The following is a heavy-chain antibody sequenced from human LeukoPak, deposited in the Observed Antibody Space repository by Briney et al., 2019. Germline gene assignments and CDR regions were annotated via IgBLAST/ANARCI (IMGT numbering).Heavy chain of an antibody. CDR1: GYTFTSFG. Sequence: ASVKVSCKAFGYTFTSFGISWVRQAPGQGLEWMGWISAYNGNINYARKFQGRVTMTTDISTSTAYMEVRSLRSEDTAVYYCVRDLGVDTTMIFFDYWGQGSVVTVSS. V-gene: IGHV1-18*01. CDR2: ISAYNGNI. CDR3: VRDLGVDTTMIFFDY. D-gene: IGHD5-18*01. J-gene: IGHJ4*02.